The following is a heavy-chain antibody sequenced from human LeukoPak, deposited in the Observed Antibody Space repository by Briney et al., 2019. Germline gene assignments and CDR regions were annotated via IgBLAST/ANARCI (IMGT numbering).Heavy chain of an antibody. D-gene: IGHD3-22*01. Sequence: LEWVANIKQDGSDKNYVGSVKGRFTISRDNANNSLFLQMNSLRAEDTAVYYCARDLGYDSSGYYESFDYWGQGALVTVSS. V-gene: IGHV3-7*01. CDR2: IKQDGSDK. CDR3: ARDLGYDSSGYYESFDY. J-gene: IGHJ4*02.